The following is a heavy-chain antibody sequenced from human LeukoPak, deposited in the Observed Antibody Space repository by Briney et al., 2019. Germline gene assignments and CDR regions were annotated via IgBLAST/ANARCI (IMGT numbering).Heavy chain of an antibody. J-gene: IGHJ4*02. CDR3: ARDVGATPGYFDY. D-gene: IGHD1-26*01. Sequence: SETLSLTCTVSGGSISSSSYYWSWIRQPPGKGLEWIGYIYYSGSANYNPSLKSRVTISVDTSKNQVSLKLSSVTAADTAVYYCARDVGATPGYFDYWGQGTLVTVSS. V-gene: IGHV4-61*01. CDR2: IYYSGSA. CDR1: GGSISSSSYY.